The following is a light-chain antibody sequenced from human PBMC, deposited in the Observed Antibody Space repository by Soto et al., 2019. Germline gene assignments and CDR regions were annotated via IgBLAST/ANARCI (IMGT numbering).Light chain of an antibody. CDR2: DVS. Sequence: EIVLTQSPGTLSLSPGERATLSCRASQSVSSIYLAWYQQKPGQAPRLLIYDVSSRATGIPDRFSGSGSGTDFTLTISRLEPEDFAMYYCQQSGSSPGTFGQGTKVEIK. V-gene: IGKV3-20*01. CDR1: QSVSSIY. J-gene: IGKJ1*01. CDR3: QQSGSSPGT.